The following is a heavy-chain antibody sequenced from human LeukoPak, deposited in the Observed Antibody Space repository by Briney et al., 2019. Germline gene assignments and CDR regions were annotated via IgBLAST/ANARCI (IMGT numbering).Heavy chain of an antibody. CDR1: GFTFSDAW. Sequence: GGSLRLSCAASGFTFSDAWMAWVRQAPGRGLEWVANINQDGSTKQYVDFVRGRFTISRDNAKNSLYLQMNSLRAEDSGLYHCARDMKGNLDYWGQGTLVTVSS. CDR3: ARDMKGNLDY. CDR2: INQDGSTK. V-gene: IGHV3-7*01. D-gene: IGHD3-16*01. J-gene: IGHJ4*02.